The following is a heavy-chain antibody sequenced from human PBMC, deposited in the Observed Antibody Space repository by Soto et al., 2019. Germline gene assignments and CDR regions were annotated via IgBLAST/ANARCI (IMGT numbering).Heavy chain of an antibody. V-gene: IGHV3-48*03. J-gene: IGHJ4*02. Sequence: SLRLSCAASGFTFSNYEMNWVRQAPGKGLEWVSYISSSGSTIYYADSVKGRFTISRDNAKSSLFLQVSSLRADDTAIYYCARESLGGDYPLDYWGQGTLVTVS. D-gene: IGHD4-17*01. CDR3: ARESLGGDYPLDY. CDR2: ISSSGSTI. CDR1: GFTFSNYE.